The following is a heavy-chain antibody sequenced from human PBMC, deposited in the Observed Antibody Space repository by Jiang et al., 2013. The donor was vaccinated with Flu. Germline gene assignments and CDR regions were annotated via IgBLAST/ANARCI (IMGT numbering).Heavy chain of an antibody. V-gene: IGHV4-59*01. D-gene: IGHD2-2*01. CDR2: IYYSGST. CDR1: GGSISSYY. CDR3: ARGGCSSTSCPLDYYYGMDV. J-gene: IGHJ6*02. Sequence: GPGLVKPSETLSLTCTVSGGSISSYYWSWIRQPPGKGLEWIGYIYYSGSTNYNPSLKSRVTISVDTSKNQFSLKLSSVTAADTAVYYCARGGCSSTSCPLDYYYGMDVWGQGTTVTVSS.